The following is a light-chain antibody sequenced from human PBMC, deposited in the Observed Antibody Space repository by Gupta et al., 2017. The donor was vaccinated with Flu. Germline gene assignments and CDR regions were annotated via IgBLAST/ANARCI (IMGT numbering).Light chain of an antibody. CDR3: QQYGSSLPLT. CDR1: QSVSSSY. Sequence: EIVLTQSPGTLSLSPGERATLSCRASQSVSSSYLAWYQQKPGQAPRLLIYGASSRATGIPDRFSGSGYGTDFTLTISRLDPEDFAVYYCQQYGSSLPLTFGGGTKVEIK. CDR2: GAS. J-gene: IGKJ4*01. V-gene: IGKV3-20*01.